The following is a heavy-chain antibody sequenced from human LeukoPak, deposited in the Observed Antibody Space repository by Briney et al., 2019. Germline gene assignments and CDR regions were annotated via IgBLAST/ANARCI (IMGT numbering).Heavy chain of an antibody. D-gene: IGHD3-10*01. CDR3: ARYYYYGSGNYYNHALDY. J-gene: IGHJ4*02. CDR2: ISPSGGGT. CDR1: GFTFSSYG. V-gene: IGHV3-23*01. Sequence: GDTVTLSCAASGFTFSSYGMNWVRQATGKALEWVSDISPSGGGTYYADSLKGRFTISRDNSKNALYLQINSLRPEDTAVYYCARYYYYGSGNYYNHALDYWGQGTLLTVSS.